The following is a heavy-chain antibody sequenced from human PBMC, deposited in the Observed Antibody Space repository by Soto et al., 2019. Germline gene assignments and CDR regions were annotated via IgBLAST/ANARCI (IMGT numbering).Heavy chain of an antibody. D-gene: IGHD6-13*01. V-gene: IGHV3-66*01. Sequence: EVQLVESGGGLVQPGGSLRLSCAASGFTVSSNYMSWVRQAPGKGLEWVSVIYSGGSTYYADSVKGRFTISRDNSKNTQYLQMNSLRAEDTAVYYCARDRGAAAGGNWFDPWGQGTLVTVSS. CDR1: GFTVSSNY. CDR2: IYSGGST. J-gene: IGHJ5*02. CDR3: ARDRGAAAGGNWFDP.